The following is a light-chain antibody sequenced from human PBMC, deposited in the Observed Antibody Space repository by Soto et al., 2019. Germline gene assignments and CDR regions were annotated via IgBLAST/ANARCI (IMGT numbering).Light chain of an antibody. V-gene: IGKV3-15*01. J-gene: IGKJ4*01. CDR3: QQYNNWPPLT. Sequence: EIGMTQSPATLSVSPGDRATLSCRASQSVSSNLAWYQQKPGQAPRLLIYGASTRATGIPARFSGSGSGTEFTLTISRLQSEDFALYYCQQYNNWPPLTFGGGNKVEIK. CDR2: GAS. CDR1: QSVSSN.